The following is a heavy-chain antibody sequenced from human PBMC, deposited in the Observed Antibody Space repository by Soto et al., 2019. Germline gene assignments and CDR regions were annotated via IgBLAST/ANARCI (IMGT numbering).Heavy chain of an antibody. J-gene: IGHJ3*02. CDR3: ARNSGYSPEYDAFDI. CDR2: ISAYNGNT. CDR1: GYTFTSYG. D-gene: IGHD2-15*01. V-gene: IGHV1-18*01. Sequence: XSVKVSCKASGYTFTSYGIIWVRQAPGQGLEWMGWISAYNGNTNYAQKLQGRVTMTTDTSTSTAYMELRSLRSDDTAVYYCARNSGYSPEYDAFDICGQGTMVTVSS.